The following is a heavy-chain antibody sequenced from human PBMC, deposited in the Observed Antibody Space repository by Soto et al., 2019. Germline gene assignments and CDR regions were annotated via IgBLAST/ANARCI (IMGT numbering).Heavy chain of an antibody. CDR2: ISGSGGST. CDR1: GFTFSSYA. D-gene: IGHD3-10*01. CDR3: AKRRGVYFDY. J-gene: IGHJ4*02. V-gene: IGHV3-23*01. Sequence: EVQLLESGGGLVQPGGSLRLSCAASGFTFSSYAMSWVRQAPGKGLEWVSAISGSGGSTYYADSVKGRFTISRDNSKNTLYLQMNRLGAGDTAVYYCAKRRGVYFDYWGQGTLVTVSS.